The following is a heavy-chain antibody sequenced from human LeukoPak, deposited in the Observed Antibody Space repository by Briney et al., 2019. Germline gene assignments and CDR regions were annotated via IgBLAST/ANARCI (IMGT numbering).Heavy chain of an antibody. CDR1: GYVFNTYG. Sequence: ASVTVSFMASGYVFNTYGVTWVRQAPGQGLEWMGWISGYNGNTNYAQKFQGRVIMTTDTSTSTAYMELRSLRSDDTAVYYCAREVRGVIPLFDYWGQGTLVTVSS. V-gene: IGHV1-18*01. D-gene: IGHD3-10*01. J-gene: IGHJ4*02. CDR2: ISGYNGNT. CDR3: AREVRGVIPLFDY.